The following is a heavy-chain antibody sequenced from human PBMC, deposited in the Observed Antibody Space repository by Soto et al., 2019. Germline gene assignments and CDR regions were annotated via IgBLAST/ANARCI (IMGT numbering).Heavy chain of an antibody. Sequence: LRLSCAASGFTFSSYSMNWVRQAPGKGLEWVSSISSSSSYIYYADSVKGRFTISRDNAKNSLYLQTNSLRAEDTAVYYCARELAAGIDYWGQGTLVTVSS. CDR1: GFTFSSYS. D-gene: IGHD6-13*01. CDR3: ARELAAGIDY. V-gene: IGHV3-21*01. J-gene: IGHJ4*02. CDR2: ISSSSSYI.